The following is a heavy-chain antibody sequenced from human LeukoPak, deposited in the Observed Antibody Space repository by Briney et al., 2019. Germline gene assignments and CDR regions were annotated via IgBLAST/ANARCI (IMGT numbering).Heavy chain of an antibody. D-gene: IGHD5-24*01. CDR2: IYYSGST. J-gene: IGHJ4*02. CDR3: ASVRSGRYYFDY. V-gene: IGHV4-59*01. CDR1: GGSISSYY. Sequence: SETLSLTCTVSGGSISSYYWSWIRQPPGKGLEWIGYIYYSGSTNYSPSLKSRVTISVDTFKNQFSLKLTSVTAADTAVYYCASVRSGRYYFDYWGQGTLVTVSS.